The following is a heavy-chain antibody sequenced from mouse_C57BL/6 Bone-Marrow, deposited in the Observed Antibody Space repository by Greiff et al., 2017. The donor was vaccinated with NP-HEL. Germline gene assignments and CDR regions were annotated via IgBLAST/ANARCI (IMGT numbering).Heavy chain of an antibody. J-gene: IGHJ4*01. CDR2: ISSGSSTI. CDR1: GFTFSDYG. Sequence: DVKLVESGGGLVKPGGSLKLSCAASGFTFSDYGMHWVRQAPEKGLEWVAYISSGSSTIYYADTVKGRFTISRDNAKNTLFLQMTSLRSEDTAMYYCARKKGWLLGAMDYWGQGTSVTVSS. V-gene: IGHV5-17*01. CDR3: ARKKGWLLGAMDY. D-gene: IGHD2-3*01.